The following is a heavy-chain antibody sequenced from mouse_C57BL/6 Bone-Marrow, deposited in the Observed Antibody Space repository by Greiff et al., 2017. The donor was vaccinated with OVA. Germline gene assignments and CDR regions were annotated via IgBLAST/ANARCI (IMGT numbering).Heavy chain of an antibody. CDR3: ARPLYYPPWFAY. Sequence: EVQLVESGGDLVKPGGSLKLSCAASGFTFSSYGMSWVRQTPDKRLEWVATISSGGSYTYYPDSVKGRFTISRDNAKNTLYLQMSSLKSEDTAMYYCARPLYYPPWFAYWGQGTLVTVSA. J-gene: IGHJ3*01. CDR1: GFTFSSYG. D-gene: IGHD2-1*01. V-gene: IGHV5-6*01. CDR2: ISSGGSYT.